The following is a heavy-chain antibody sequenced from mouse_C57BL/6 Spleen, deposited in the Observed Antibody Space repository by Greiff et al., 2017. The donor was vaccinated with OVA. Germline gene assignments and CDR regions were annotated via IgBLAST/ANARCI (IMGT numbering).Heavy chain of an antibody. CDR1: GYTFTDYN. D-gene: IGHD1-1*01. J-gene: IGHJ2*01. CDR2: INPNNGGT. V-gene: IGHV1-22*01. Sequence: VQLQQSGPELVKPGASVKMSCKASGYTFTDYNMHWVKQSHGKSLEWIGYINPNNGGTSYNQKFKGKATLTVNKSSSTAYMELRSLTSEDSAVYYCARDITTVVGRGYWGQGTTLTVSS. CDR3: ARDITTVVGRGY.